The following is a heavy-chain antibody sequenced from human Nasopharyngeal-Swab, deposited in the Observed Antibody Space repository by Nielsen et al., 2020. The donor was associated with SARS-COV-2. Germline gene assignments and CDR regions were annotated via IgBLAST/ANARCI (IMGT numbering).Heavy chain of an antibody. CDR3: ARDPSPAVAAYFDY. J-gene: IGHJ4*02. CDR2: ISYDGSNK. D-gene: IGHD2-15*01. Sequence: GGSLRLSCAASGFTFSSYGMHWVRQAPGKGLEWVAVISYDGSNKYYADSVKGRFTISRDNSKNTLYLQMNSLRAEDTAVYYCARDPSPAVAAYFDYWGQGTLVTVSS. V-gene: IGHV3-30*03. CDR1: GFTFSSYG.